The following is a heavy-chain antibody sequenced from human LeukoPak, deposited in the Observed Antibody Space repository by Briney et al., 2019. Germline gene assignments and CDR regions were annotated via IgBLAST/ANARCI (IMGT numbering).Heavy chain of an antibody. CDR2: ISGSGGST. J-gene: IGHJ4*02. D-gene: IGHD2-15*01. CDR1: GFTFSSYA. V-gene: IGHV3-23*01. Sequence: GGSLRLSCAASGFTFSSYAMSWVRQAPGKGLEWVSAISGSGGSTYYADSVKGRFTISRDNSKNTLYLQMNSLRAEDTAVYYCAKALGYCSGGSCFAQGYRYYFDYWGQGTLVTVSS. CDR3: AKALGYCSGGSCFAQGYRYYFDY.